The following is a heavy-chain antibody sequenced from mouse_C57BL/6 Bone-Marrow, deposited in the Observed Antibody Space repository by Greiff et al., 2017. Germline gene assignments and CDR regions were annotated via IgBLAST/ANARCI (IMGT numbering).Heavy chain of an antibody. V-gene: IGHV3-6*01. CDR1: GYSITSGYY. D-gene: IGHD2-3*01. CDR3: ARDVYDG. CDR2: ISYDGSH. Sequence: EVKLQESGPGLVKPSQSLSLTCSVTGYSITSGYYWNWIRQFPGNKLEWMGYISYDGSHNYNPSLKNRISITRDTSKNQFFLKLNSVTTEDTATYYCARDVYDGWGQGTLVTVSA. J-gene: IGHJ3*01.